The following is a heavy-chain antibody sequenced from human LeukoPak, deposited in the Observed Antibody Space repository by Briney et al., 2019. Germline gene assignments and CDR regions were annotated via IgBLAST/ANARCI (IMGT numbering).Heavy chain of an antibody. CDR3: TKTTSGYSSGWYPAWPVDY. CDR2: ISGSGWDK. CDR1: VCTFRRHA. V-gene: IGHV3-23*01. J-gene: IGHJ4*02. D-gene: IGHD6-19*01. Sequence: GGSLRLSCAASVCTFRRHASYWVGQARGKGREGVSGISGSGWDKYFADSVKGRFTISRDNSKNTLFLQMNSQREEDAPGSYSTKTTSGYSSGWYPAWPVDYWGQGTLVTVSS.